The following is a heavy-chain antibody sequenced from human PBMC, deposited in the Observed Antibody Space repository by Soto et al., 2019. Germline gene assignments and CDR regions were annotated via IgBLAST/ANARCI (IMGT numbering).Heavy chain of an antibody. Sequence: PSETLSLTCTVSGGSISSSSYYWGWIRQPPGKGLEWIGSIYYSGSTYYNPSLKSRVTISVDTSKNQFSLKLSSVTAADTAVYYCARVAMVRGVIITRYYFAYWGQGTLVTVSS. D-gene: IGHD3-10*01. J-gene: IGHJ4*02. CDR1: GGSISSSSYY. CDR3: ARVAMVRGVIITRYYFAY. CDR2: IYYSGST. V-gene: IGHV4-39*01.